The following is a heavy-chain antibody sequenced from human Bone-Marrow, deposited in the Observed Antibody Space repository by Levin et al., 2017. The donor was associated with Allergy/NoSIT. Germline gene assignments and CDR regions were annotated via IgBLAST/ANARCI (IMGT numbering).Heavy chain of an antibody. CDR1: GFSLSSYT. V-gene: IGHV3-21*06. CDR3: ARDQDYGFLSGLGWFDP. CDR2: ISGSSSYI. D-gene: IGHD3-3*01. Sequence: GGSLRLSCLASGFSLSSYTMNWVRQAPGKGLEWVASISGSSSYIFYADSVNGRFSISRDNAENSVYLQMNSLRADDTAVYFCARDQDYGFLSGLGWFDPWGQGTQVTVSS. J-gene: IGHJ5*02.